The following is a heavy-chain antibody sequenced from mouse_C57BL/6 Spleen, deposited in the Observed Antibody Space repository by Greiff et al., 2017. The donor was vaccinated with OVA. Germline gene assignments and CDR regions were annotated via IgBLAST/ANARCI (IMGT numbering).Heavy chain of an antibody. V-gene: IGHV1-76*01. J-gene: IGHJ2*01. CDR3: ARDYYGSIDY. CDR2: IYPGSGNT. CDR1: GYTFTDYY. Sequence: QVQLQQSGAELVRPGASVKLSCKASGYTFTDYYINWVKQRPGQGLEWIARIYPGSGNTYYNEKFKGKATLTAEKSSSTAYMQLSSLTSEDSAVYLCARDYYGSIDYWGQGTTLTVSS. D-gene: IGHD1-1*01.